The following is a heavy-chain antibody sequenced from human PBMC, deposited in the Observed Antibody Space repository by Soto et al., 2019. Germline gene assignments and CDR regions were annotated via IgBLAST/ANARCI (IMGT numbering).Heavy chain of an antibody. CDR2: LSWNGDYT. CDR3: AKGTRSSYYFGMDG. J-gene: IGHJ6*02. V-gene: IGHV3-9*01. Sequence: EVQLVESGGGLVQPGRSLRLSCAVSGFTFDDYAMHWVRQAPGKGLEWVSGLSWNGDYTGYADSVKGRFTISRDNTKNSLYLQMTSLSAEYTALYYCAKGTRSSYYFGMDGWGQGTTVTVSS. CDR1: GFTFDDYA. D-gene: IGHD6-6*01.